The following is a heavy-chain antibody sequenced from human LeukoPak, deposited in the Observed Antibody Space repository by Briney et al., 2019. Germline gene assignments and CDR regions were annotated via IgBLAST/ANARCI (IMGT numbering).Heavy chain of an antibody. Sequence: SETLSLTCTVSGGSISSGGYYWSWIRQHPGKGLEWIGYIYYSGSTYYNPSLKSRVTISVDTSKNQFSLKLSPVTAADTAVYYCARIPYGSGSYYIDYWGQGTLVTVSS. J-gene: IGHJ4*02. V-gene: IGHV4-31*03. CDR2: IYYSGST. CDR3: ARIPYGSGSYYIDY. CDR1: GGSISSGGYY. D-gene: IGHD3-10*01.